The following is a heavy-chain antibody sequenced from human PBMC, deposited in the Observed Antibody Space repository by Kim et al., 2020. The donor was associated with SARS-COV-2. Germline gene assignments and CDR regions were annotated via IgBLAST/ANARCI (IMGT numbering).Heavy chain of an antibody. J-gene: IGHJ4*02. V-gene: IGHV4-61*07. D-gene: IGHD3-22*01. CDR3: ARHDSSGAYYFDY. Sequence: NPSLKSRVTISVDTSKNQFSLKLSSVTAADTAVYYCARHDSSGAYYFDYWGQGTLVTVSS.